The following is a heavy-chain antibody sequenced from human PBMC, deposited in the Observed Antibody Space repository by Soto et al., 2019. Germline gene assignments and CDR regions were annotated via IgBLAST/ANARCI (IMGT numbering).Heavy chain of an antibody. J-gene: IGHJ6*03. V-gene: IGHV3-23*01. CDR2: ISGSGGST. CDR3: AKDVYCSSTSCYALGDYYYYYMDV. CDR1: GFTFSSYA. Sequence: PGGSLRLSCAASGFTFSSYAMSWVRQAPGKGLEWVSAISGSGGSTYYADSVKGRFTISRDNSKNTLYLQMNSLRAEDTAVYYCAKDVYCSSTSCYALGDYYYYYMDVWGKGTTVTVSS. D-gene: IGHD2-2*01.